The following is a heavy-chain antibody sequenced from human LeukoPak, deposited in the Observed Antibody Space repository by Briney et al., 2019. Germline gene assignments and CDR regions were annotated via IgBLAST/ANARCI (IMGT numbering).Heavy chain of an antibody. J-gene: IGHJ4*02. CDR1: GGTFSSYA. D-gene: IGHD3-16*02. CDR2: IIPIFGTA. Sequence: SVKVSCKASGGTFSSYAISWVRQAPGQGLEWMGGIIPIFGTANYAQKFQGRVTITADDSTSTAYMELSSLRSEDTAVYYCARDRTAYDYIWGSYRHFDYWGQGTLVTVSS. CDR3: ARDRTAYDYIWGSYRHFDY. V-gene: IGHV1-69*13.